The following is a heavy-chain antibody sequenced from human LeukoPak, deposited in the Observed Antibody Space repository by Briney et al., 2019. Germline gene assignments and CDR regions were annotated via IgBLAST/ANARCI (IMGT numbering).Heavy chain of an antibody. J-gene: IGHJ4*02. V-gene: IGHV3-72*01. Sequence: GGSLRLSCAASGFTFSDYYLDWVRQAPGPGREWGGRIRNKTSRYITKYAASVKGRFTISRDDSKNSLCQQVNSLETEDTAVYYCTRESNYFDYWGQGTLVTVSS. CDR2: IRNKTSRYIT. CDR3: TRESNYFDY. CDR1: GFTFSDYY.